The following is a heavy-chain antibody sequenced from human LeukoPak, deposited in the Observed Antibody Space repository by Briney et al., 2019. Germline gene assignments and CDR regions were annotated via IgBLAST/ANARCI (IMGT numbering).Heavy chain of an antibody. J-gene: IGHJ6*03. D-gene: IGHD2-2*01. CDR1: GYTFTGYY. CDR2: INPNSGGT. V-gene: IGHV1-2*04. Sequence: GASVKVSCKASGYTFTGYYMHWVRQAPGQGLEWMGWINPNSGGTNYAQKFQGWVTMTRDTSISTAYMELSRLRSDDTAVYYCARVGLSTTSLYYYYMDVWGKGTTVTVSS. CDR3: ARVGLSTTSLYYYYMDV.